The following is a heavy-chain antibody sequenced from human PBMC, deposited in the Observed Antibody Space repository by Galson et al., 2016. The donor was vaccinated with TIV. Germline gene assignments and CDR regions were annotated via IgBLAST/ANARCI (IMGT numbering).Heavy chain of an antibody. CDR1: GFTFSTYA. Sequence: SLRLSCAASGFTFSTYAMNWVRQAPGKGLEWVSGIVGTGGTTYYADSVKGRFTISRDNSKNTLYLQMNSLRAEDTAVYYCAKRKNYGGGAFDLWGQGTLVTVSS. CDR2: IVGTGGTT. CDR3: AKRKNYGGGAFDL. D-gene: IGHD4-23*01. J-gene: IGHJ3*01. V-gene: IGHV3-23*01.